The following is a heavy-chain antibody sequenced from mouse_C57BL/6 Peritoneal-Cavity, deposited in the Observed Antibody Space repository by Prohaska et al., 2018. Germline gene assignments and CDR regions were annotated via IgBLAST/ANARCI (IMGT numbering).Heavy chain of an antibody. J-gene: IGHJ1*03. D-gene: IGHD1-1*01. Sequence: QVQLQQSGAELVRPGASVTLSCKASGYTFTDYDMHWVKQTPVHGLEWIGAIDPETGGTAYNQKFKGKAILTADKSASTAYMELRSLTSEDSAVYDCKRGDGRRGWYFDVWGTGTTVTVSS. CDR3: KRGDGRRGWYFDV. CDR1: GYTFTDYD. V-gene: IGHV1-15*01. CDR2: IDPETGGT.